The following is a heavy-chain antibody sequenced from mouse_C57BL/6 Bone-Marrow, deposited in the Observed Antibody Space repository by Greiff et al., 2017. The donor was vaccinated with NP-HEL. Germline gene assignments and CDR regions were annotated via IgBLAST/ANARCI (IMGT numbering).Heavy chain of an antibody. CDR3: ARGGSRGDY. D-gene: IGHD1-1*01. CDR1: GYAFTNYL. Sequence: VKLLESGAELVRPGTSVKVSCKASGYAFTNYLLEWVKQRPGQGLEWIGVINPGSGGTNYNEKFKGKATLTADKSSSTAYMQLSSLTSEDSAVYFCARGGSRGDYWGQGTTLTVSS. J-gene: IGHJ2*01. CDR2: INPGSGGT. V-gene: IGHV1-54*01.